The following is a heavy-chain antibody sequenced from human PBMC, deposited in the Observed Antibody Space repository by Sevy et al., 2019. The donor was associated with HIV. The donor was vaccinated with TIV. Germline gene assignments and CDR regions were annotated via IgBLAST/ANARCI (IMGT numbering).Heavy chain of an antibody. D-gene: IGHD2-2*01. CDR2: ISGRRSYI. CDR3: ARDGGCSSTSCPLYFDS. J-gene: IGHJ4*02. V-gene: IGHV3-21*01. Sequence: GSLRLSCAASGFTFSDYYMHWVRQAPGKGLEWVSSISGRRSYIHYPDSVRGRFTISRDNAKNSLYLQMNSLRVDDTAVYFCARDGGCSSTSCPLYFDSWGQGALVTVSS. CDR1: GFTFSDYY.